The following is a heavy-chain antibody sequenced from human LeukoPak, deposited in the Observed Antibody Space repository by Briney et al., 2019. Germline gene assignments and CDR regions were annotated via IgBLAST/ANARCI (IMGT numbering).Heavy chain of an antibody. CDR3: ARDGISYGIDY. CDR1: GASISSGGYY. CDR2: IYYSGTT. D-gene: IGHD5-18*01. J-gene: IGHJ4*02. V-gene: IGHV4-31*03. Sequence: SSQTLSPTCTVSGASISSGGYYWSWIRQHPGKGLEWIGYIYYSGTTYYNPSLKSRVTISVDTSENQFSLKLTSVTAADTAVYYCARDGISYGIDYWGQGTLVTVSS.